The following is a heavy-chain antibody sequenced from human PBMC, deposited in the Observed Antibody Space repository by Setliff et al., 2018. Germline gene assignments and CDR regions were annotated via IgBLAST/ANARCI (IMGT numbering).Heavy chain of an antibody. CDR2: MNPNSGNT. Sequence: ASVKVSCKTSGTTFNSHAINWVRQAPGQGLEWMGWMNPNSGNTGYAQKFQGRVTITRNTSISTAYMELSSLRSEDTAVYYCARLYYDYVWGSYRLYYYYGMDVWGQGTTVTVSS. V-gene: IGHV1-8*01. CDR3: ARLYYDYVWGSYRLYYYYGMDV. D-gene: IGHD3-16*02. CDR1: GTTFNSHA. J-gene: IGHJ6*02.